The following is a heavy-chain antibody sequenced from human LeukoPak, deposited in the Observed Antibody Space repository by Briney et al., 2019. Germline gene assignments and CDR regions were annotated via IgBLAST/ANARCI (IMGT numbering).Heavy chain of an antibody. J-gene: IGHJ6*03. D-gene: IGHD6-13*01. Sequence: GGSLRLSCAASGFTFSCYWMHWVRQAPGKGLVWVSRINGDGSSTDHADSVKGRFTISRDNDKNTLYLQMNSLRAEDSAVYYCARDDSSSWTKYYYYYYMDVWGKGTTVTVSS. CDR1: GFTFSCYW. V-gene: IGHV3-74*01. CDR3: ARDDSSSWTKYYYYYYMDV. CDR2: INGDGSST.